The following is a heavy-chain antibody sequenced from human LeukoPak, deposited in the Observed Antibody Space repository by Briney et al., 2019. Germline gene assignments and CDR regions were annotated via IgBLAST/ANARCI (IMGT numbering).Heavy chain of an antibody. CDR3: AKGSGSYLY. CDR1: GFTFSSYG. J-gene: IGHJ4*02. Sequence: GRSLRLSCAASGFTFSSYGMHWVRQAPGKGLEWVAVISYDGSNKYYADSVKGRFTISRDNSKNTLYLQMNSLRAEDTAVYYCAKGSGSYLYWGQGTLVTVSS. CDR2: ISYDGSNK. D-gene: IGHD1-26*01. V-gene: IGHV3-30*18.